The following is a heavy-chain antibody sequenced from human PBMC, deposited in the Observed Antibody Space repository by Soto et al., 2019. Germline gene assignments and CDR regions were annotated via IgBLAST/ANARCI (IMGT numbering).Heavy chain of an antibody. CDR3: ARVHGDLYYYYYYYMDV. Sequence: GGSLRLSCAASGFTFSSYSMNWVRQAPGKGLEWVSSISSSSSYIYYADSVKGRFTISRDNAKNSLYLQMNSLRAEDTAVYYCARVHGDLYYYYYYYMDVWGKGTTVTVSS. CDR1: GFTFSSYS. J-gene: IGHJ6*03. CDR2: ISSSSSYI. V-gene: IGHV3-21*01. D-gene: IGHD4-17*01.